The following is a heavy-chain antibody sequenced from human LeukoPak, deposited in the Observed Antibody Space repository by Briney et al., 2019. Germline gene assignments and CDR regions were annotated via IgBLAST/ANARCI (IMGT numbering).Heavy chain of an antibody. D-gene: IGHD5-24*01. Sequence: SETLSLTCAVSGDSIRNSNWWGWVRPPPREGLEWIGEIYHGGSTNYNPSLKSRVTISVDKSKNQFSLKLSSVTAADTAVYYCARVGRWLQFVDYWGQGTLVTVSS. CDR3: ARVGRWLQFVDY. CDR1: GDSIRNSNW. J-gene: IGHJ4*02. CDR2: IYHGGST. V-gene: IGHV4-4*02.